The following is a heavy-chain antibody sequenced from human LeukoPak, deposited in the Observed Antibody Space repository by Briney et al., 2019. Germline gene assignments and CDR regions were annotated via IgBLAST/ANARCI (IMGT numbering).Heavy chain of an antibody. J-gene: IGHJ4*02. CDR2: ISSSSSYI. CDR1: GFTFSSYS. Sequence: GGSLRLSCAASGFTFSSYSMNWVRQAPGKGLEWVSSISSSSSYIYYADSVKGRFTISRDNAKNSLYLQMNSLRAEDTAVYYCARDRSIGILEWLFPYYFDYWGQGTLDTVSS. D-gene: IGHD3-3*01. V-gene: IGHV3-21*01. CDR3: ARDRSIGILEWLFPYYFDY.